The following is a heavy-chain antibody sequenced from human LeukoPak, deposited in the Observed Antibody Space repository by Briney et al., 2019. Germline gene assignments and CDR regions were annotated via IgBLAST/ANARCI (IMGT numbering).Heavy chain of an antibody. J-gene: IGHJ4*02. Sequence: SVKVSCKTSGGTFDNYIISWVRQAPGQGLEWVGTIILILDIANYAQKFQGRVAITADTSTSTAYRELSNLGSEDTAVYFCAREPEGLTTESHWGQGTLVTVSS. CDR3: AREPEGLTTESH. CDR2: IILILDIA. D-gene: IGHD1-14*01. V-gene: IGHV1-69*04. CDR1: GGTFDNYI.